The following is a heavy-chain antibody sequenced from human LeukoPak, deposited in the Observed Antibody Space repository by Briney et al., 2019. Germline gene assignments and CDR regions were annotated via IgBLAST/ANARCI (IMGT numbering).Heavy chain of an antibody. V-gene: IGHV4-59*10. CDR1: GGSFSGYY. D-gene: IGHD3-10*01. J-gene: IGHJ3*02. Sequence: TSETLSLTCAVYGGSFSGYYWSWIRQPAGKGLEWIGRIYTSGNTHYNPSLKSRVTMSVDTSQNQFSLNLSSVTAADTAVYYCARFITIPGVAFDIWGQGTMVTVSS. CDR3: ARFITIPGVAFDI. CDR2: IYTSGNT.